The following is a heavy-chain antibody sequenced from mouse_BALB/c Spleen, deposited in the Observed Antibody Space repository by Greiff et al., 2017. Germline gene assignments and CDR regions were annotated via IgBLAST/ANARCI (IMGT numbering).Heavy chain of an antibody. CDR1: GFTLSSFG. J-gene: IGHJ4*01. V-gene: IGHV5-17*02. Sequence: DVMLVESGGGLVQPGGSRKLSCAASGFTLSSFGMHWVRQAPEKGLEWVAYISSGSSTIYYADTVKGRFTISRDNPKNTLFLQMTSLRSEDTAMYYCAGGRGYAMDYWGQGTSVTVSS. CDR3: AGGRGYAMDY. CDR2: ISSGSSTI.